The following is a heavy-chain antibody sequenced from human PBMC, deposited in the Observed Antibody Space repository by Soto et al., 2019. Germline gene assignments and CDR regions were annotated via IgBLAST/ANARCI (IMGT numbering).Heavy chain of an antibody. CDR1: GGSISSSNW. Sequence: QVQLQESGPGLVKPSGTLSLTCAVSGGSISSSNWWSWVRQPPGKGLEWIGEIYHSGSTNYNPSLKGRVTISVDKSKNQFSLKLRSVTAADTAVYYCARVHYSGPYYYYGMDVWGQGTTVTVSS. J-gene: IGHJ6*02. V-gene: IGHV4-4*02. CDR2: IYHSGST. CDR3: ARVHYSGPYYYYGMDV. D-gene: IGHD3-10*01.